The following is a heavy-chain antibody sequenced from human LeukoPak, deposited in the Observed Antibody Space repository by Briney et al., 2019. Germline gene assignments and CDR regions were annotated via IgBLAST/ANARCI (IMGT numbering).Heavy chain of an antibody. Sequence: GGSLRLSCTASGFTFRSHAMSWVRQAPGQGLEWVSGISDSGSNTYYADSVKGRFTISRDNAKKMLSLQMNSLRAEDTAIYHCVKGTGLIYYFDWWGQGTLVTVSS. J-gene: IGHJ4*02. CDR2: ISDSGSNT. CDR1: GFTFRSHA. V-gene: IGHV3-23*01. D-gene: IGHD7-27*01. CDR3: VKGTGLIYYFDW.